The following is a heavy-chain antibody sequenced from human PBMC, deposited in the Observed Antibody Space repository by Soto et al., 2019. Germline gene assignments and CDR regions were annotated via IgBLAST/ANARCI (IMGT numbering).Heavy chain of an antibody. J-gene: IGHJ6*02. CDR2: IYWDDDK. Sequence: QITLKESGPTLVKPTQTLTLTCTFSGFSLSTSGVGVGWIRQPPGKALEWLALIYWDDDKRYSPSLKSRLTITKDTPKNQVVLTMTNMHLVATATYYCAHSNVDFDWSSLGRYYYGMDVWGQGTTVTVSS. CDR3: AHSNVDFDWSSLGRYYYGMDV. V-gene: IGHV2-5*02. D-gene: IGHD3-9*01. CDR1: GFSLSTSGVG.